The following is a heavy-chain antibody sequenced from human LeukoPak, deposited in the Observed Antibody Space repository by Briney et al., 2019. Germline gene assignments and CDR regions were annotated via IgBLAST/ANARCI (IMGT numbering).Heavy chain of an antibody. J-gene: IGHJ4*02. CDR3: ARQVGGSGSY. Sequence: GGSLRLSCAASGFTFNNYWMSWVRQAPGKGLEWVASIKQDGSEINYVDSVKGRFTISRDNTKNSVYLQLNSLRAEDTAVYYCARQVGGSGSYWGQGTQVTVSS. CDR2: IKQDGSEI. D-gene: IGHD3-10*01. CDR1: GFTFNNYW. V-gene: IGHV3-7*01.